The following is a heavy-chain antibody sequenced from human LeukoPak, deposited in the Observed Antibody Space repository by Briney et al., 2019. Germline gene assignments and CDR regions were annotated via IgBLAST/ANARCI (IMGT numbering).Heavy chain of an antibody. D-gene: IGHD6-6*01. Sequence: ASVKVSCKASGYTFTGYYMHWVRQAPGQGLEWMGWINPNSGGTNYAQKFQGRVTMTTDTSTSTAYMELRSLRSDDTAVYYCARYSSSSFLGYWGQGTLVTVSS. V-gene: IGHV1-2*02. CDR3: ARYSSSSFLGY. CDR2: INPNSGGT. J-gene: IGHJ4*02. CDR1: GYTFTGYY.